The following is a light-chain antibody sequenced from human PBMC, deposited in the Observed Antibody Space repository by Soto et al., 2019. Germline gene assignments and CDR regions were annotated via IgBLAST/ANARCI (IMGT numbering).Light chain of an antibody. CDR1: HHINTW. Sequence: DIQMTQSPSSVSASVGDRVTITCRASHHINTWLAWYQQKPGKAPKLLIYAASTLQSGVPSRFSGSGPGTDFTLTISSLQPDDFATYYCQHYNSYSEAFGQGTKVDI. CDR3: QHYNSYSEA. CDR2: AAS. J-gene: IGKJ1*01. V-gene: IGKV1D-16*01.